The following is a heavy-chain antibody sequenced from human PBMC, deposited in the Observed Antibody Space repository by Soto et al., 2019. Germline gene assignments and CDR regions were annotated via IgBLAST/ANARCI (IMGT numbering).Heavy chain of an antibody. CDR2: IIPIFGTA. CDR3: AGSVYDPSIPPFDS. J-gene: IGHJ4*02. Sequence: QVQLVQSGAEVKKPGSSVKVSCKASGGTFSSYAISWVRQAPGQGLEWMGGIIPIFGTANYAQKFQDRVTITADESTCTAYMELSSLRSEDTAVYYCAGSVYDPSIPPFDSWGQGTLVTVSS. D-gene: IGHD3-22*01. CDR1: GGTFSSYA. V-gene: IGHV1-69*12.